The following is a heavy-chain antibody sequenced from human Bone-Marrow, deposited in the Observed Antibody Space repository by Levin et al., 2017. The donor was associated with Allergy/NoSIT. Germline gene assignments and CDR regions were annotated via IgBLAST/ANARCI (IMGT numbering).Heavy chain of an antibody. J-gene: IGHJ6*03. Sequence: PGGSLRLSCAASGFTFSNAWMSWVRQAPGKGLEWVGRIKSKTDGGTTDYAAPVKGRFTISRDDSKNTLYLQMNSLKTEDTAVYYCTTDSGYCSSTSCPKAYYDDYYMDVWGKGTTVTVSS. V-gene: IGHV3-15*01. D-gene: IGHD2-2*01. CDR1: GFTFSNAW. CDR3: TTDSGYCSSTSCPKAYYDDYYMDV. CDR2: IKSKTDGGTT.